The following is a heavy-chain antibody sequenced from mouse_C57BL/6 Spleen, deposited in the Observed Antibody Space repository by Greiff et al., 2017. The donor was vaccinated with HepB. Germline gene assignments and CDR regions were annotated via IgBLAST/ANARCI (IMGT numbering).Heavy chain of an antibody. D-gene: IGHD1-1*01. Sequence: VKLMESDAELVKPGASVKISCKVSGYTFTDHTIHWMKQRPEQGLEWIGYIYPRDGSTKYNEKFKGKATLTADKSSSTAYMQLNSLTSDDSAVYFCARDYYYGSSYDFDYWGQGTTLTVSS. J-gene: IGHJ2*01. CDR1: GYTFTDHT. CDR2: IYPRDGST. CDR3: ARDYYYGSSYDFDY. V-gene: IGHV1-78*01.